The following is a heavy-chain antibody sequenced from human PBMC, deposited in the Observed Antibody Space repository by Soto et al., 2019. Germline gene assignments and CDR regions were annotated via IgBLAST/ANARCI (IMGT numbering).Heavy chain of an antibody. V-gene: IGHV5-51*01. D-gene: IGHD1-26*01. J-gene: IGHJ6*02. CDR3: ARAREGYYYGMDV. CDR1: GYSFTNYW. CDR2: IYPGDSDT. Sequence: GESLKISCKGSGYSFTNYWIGWVRQMPGKGLEWMGIIYPGDSDTRYSPSFQGQVTISADKSISTAYLQWSSLKASDTAMYYCARAREGYYYGMDVWGQGTTVTVSS.